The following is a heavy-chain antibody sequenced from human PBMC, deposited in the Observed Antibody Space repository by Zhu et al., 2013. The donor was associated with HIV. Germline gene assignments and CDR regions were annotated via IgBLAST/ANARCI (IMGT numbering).Heavy chain of an antibody. J-gene: IGHJ6*03. V-gene: IGHV1-69*06. Sequence: QVQLVQSGAEVKKPGSSVKVSCKASGGTFSSYAISWVRQAPGQGLEWMGGIIPIFGTANYAQKFQGRVTMTRDTSTSTVYMELSSLRSEDTAVYYCARVSGSYYYLFYMDVWGKGTTVTVSS. D-gene: IGHD1-26*01. CDR2: IIPIFGTA. CDR1: GGTFSSYA. CDR3: ARVSGSYYYLFYMDV.